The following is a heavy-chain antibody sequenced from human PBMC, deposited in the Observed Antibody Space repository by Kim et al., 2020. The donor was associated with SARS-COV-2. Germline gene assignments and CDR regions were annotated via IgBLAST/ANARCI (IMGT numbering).Heavy chain of an antibody. J-gene: IGHJ4*01. Sequence: GGYLRLSCAASGFTFSSYGMHWVRQAPGKGLEWVAVIWYDGSNKYYADSVKGRFTISRDNSKNTLYRQMNSLIAEDTAVYYCARDNLLIVDEVATMDYWG. CDR1: GFTFSSYG. CDR2: IWYDGSNK. V-gene: IGHV3-33*01. CDR3: ARDNLLIVDEVATMDY. D-gene: IGHD5-12*01.